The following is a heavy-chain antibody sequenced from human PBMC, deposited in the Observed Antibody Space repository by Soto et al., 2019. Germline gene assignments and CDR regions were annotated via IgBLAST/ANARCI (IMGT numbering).Heavy chain of an antibody. CDR3: ARDPHYYGSGSYYYMDV. V-gene: IGHV3-33*01. CDR2: IWYDGSNK. Sequence: GGSLRLSCAASGFTFSSYGMHWVRQAPGKGLEWVAVIWYDGSNKYYADSVKGRFTISRDNSKNTLYLQMNSLRAEDTAVYYCARDPHYYGSGSYYYMDVWGKGTTVTVSS. J-gene: IGHJ6*03. D-gene: IGHD3-10*01. CDR1: GFTFSSYG.